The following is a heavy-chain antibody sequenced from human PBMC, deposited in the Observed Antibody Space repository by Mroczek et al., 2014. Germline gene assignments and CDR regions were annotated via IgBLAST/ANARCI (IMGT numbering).Heavy chain of an antibody. V-gene: IGHV4-34*01. J-gene: IGHJ5*02. CDR2: INHSGST. D-gene: IGHD2-2*01. Sequence: QVQLQQWGAGLLKPSETLSLTCAVYGGSFSGYYWSWIRQPPGKGLEWIGEINHSGSTNYNPSLKSRVTISVDTSKNQFSLKLSSVTAADTAVYYCARGRRLGCSSTSCYVTAFHNWFDPWGQGTLVTVSS. CDR3: ARGRRLGCSSTSCYVTAFHNWFDP. CDR1: GGSFSGYY.